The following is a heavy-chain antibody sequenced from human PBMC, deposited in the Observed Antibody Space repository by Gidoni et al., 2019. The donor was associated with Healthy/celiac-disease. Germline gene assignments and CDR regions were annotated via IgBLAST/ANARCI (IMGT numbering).Heavy chain of an antibody. D-gene: IGHD3-16*02. CDR1: GCSISSYY. J-gene: IGHJ4*02. CDR3: ARGFWSYQDY. CDR2: IYYSGST. V-gene: IGHV4-59*01. Sequence: QVQLQESGPGLVKPSETLSLTCTVSGCSISSYYWSWIRQPPGQGLEWIGYIYYSGSTNYNPSLKSRVTISVDTSKNQFSLKLSSVTAADTAVYYCARGFWSYQDYWGQGTLVTVSS.